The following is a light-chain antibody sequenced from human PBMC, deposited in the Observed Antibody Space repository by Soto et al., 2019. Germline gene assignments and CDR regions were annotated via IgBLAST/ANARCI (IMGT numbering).Light chain of an antibody. CDR2: DAS. Sequence: EIVLTHSPATLSFSPLERATLSFSATQSVRSSLAWYLQQPGQAPRLLIYDASKRATGIPARFSGSGSGTDFTLTISRLEPEDFAVYYCKQYGSSGTFGQGTKVDIK. V-gene: IGKV3-11*01. CDR1: QSVRSS. J-gene: IGKJ1*01. CDR3: KQYGSSGT.